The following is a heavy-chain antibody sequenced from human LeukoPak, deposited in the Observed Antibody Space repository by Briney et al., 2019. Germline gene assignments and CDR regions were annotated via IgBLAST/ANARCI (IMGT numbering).Heavy chain of an antibody. D-gene: IGHD2-15*01. CDR1: GYSFSSYW. V-gene: IGHV5-51*01. CDR3: ARQDPACSGGRCYSGFFDY. CDR2: ICPGDSDT. J-gene: IGHJ4*02. Sequence: GESLKISCKGSGYSFSSYWIGWVRQLPGKGLEWVGIICPGDSDTRYSPAFQGQVTISADKSISTAHLQWSSLKASDTAMYYCARQDPACSGGRCYSGFFDYWGQGTLVTVSA.